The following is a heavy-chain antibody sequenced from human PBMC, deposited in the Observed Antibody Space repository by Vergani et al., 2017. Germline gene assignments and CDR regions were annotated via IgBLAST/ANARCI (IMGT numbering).Heavy chain of an antibody. Sequence: QVQLVESGGGVVQPGGSLRLSCAASGFTFNSYSMHWVRQAPGKGLEWVASIRSDESRRYYGESMEGPFTISRDNSKNTLYLQMKSLRPEDTAVYYCAKEGGGYCSGGTCYPEYWGQGTLVIVSS. CDR2: IRSDESRR. CDR1: GFTFNSYS. J-gene: IGHJ4*02. V-gene: IGHV3-30*02. CDR3: AKEGGGYCSGGTCYPEY. D-gene: IGHD2-15*01.